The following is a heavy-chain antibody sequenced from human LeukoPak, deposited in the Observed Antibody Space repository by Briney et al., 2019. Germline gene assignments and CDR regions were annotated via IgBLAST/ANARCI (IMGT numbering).Heavy chain of an antibody. J-gene: IGHJ4*02. D-gene: IGHD6-13*01. CDR3: AKAAEAWYSSSWYVGY. CDR1: GFTFSSYA. Sequence: GGSLRLSCAASGFTFSSYAMSWVRQAPGKGLEWVSAISGSGGSTYYADSVKGRFTISRDNSKNTLYLQMNSLRAEDTAVYYCAKAAEAWYSSSWYVGYWGQGTLVTVSS. V-gene: IGHV3-23*01. CDR2: ISGSGGST.